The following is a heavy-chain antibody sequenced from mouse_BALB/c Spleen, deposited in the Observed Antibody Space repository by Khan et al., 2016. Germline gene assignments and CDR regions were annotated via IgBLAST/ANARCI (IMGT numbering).Heavy chain of an antibody. CDR1: GYSITSDYA. Sequence: EVQLQESGPGLVKPSQSLSLTCTVTGYSITSDYAWNWIRQFPGNKLEWMGYISYSGSTSYNPSLKSRISITRDTSKNQFFLQLNSVTTEDTATYYCARPPITTGRSLDYWGQGTSVTVSS. V-gene: IGHV3-2*02. CDR3: ARPPITTGRSLDY. J-gene: IGHJ4*01. CDR2: ISYSGST. D-gene: IGHD1-1*01.